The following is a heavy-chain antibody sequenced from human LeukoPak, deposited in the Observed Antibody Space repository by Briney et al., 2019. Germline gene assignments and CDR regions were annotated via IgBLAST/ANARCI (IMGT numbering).Heavy chain of an antibody. D-gene: IGHD2-2*01. CDR3: AKEPYLDY. J-gene: IGHJ4*02. CDR2: ISYDGSNT. Sequence: GGSLRLSCAASGFSFSGRGMHWVRQAPGKGLEWVAVISYDGSNTYYADSVKGRFTITRDNSNNTVYPQVSSLRAEDTAVYYCAKEPYLDYWGQGTLVTVSS. V-gene: IGHV3-30*18. CDR1: GFSFSGRG.